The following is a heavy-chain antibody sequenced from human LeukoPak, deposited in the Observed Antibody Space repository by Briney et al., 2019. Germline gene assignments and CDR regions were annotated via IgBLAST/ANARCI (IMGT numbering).Heavy chain of an antibody. Sequence: ASVKVSCKASGYTFTSDDINWVRQATGQGLEWMGWMSPNSGNTGYAQKFQGRVTMTRNTSTSTAYMELSSLRPEDTAVYYCARGPTSGYYPWGQGTLVTVPS. CDR2: MSPNSGNT. CDR1: GYTFTSDD. CDR3: ARGPTSGYYP. D-gene: IGHD3-3*01. J-gene: IGHJ5*02. V-gene: IGHV1-8*01.